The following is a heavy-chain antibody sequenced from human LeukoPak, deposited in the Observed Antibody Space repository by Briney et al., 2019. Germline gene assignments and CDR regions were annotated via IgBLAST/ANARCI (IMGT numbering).Heavy chain of an antibody. CDR3: ARERRDYFFDY. Sequence: NASETLSLTCTVSGYSISSGYYWGWIRQPPGKGLDWIGSIFYSGSTYYNPSLKSRVTISVDTSKNQFSLKLSSVTAADTAVYYCARERRDYFFDYWGQGTLVTVSS. CDR1: GYSISSGYY. CDR2: IFYSGST. V-gene: IGHV4-38-2*02. J-gene: IGHJ4*02. D-gene: IGHD3/OR15-3a*01.